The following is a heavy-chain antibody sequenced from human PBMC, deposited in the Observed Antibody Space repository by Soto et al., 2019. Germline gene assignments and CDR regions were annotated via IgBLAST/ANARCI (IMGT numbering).Heavy chain of an antibody. CDR3: ARDTQRGYSGYFDS. Sequence: QVQLQESGPGLVKPSQTLSLSCTVSGGSRSSGGYYWSWIRQHPGKGLEWIGFIYYSGSTYYNPSLKSRVTISVDTSQNQFSLKLSSVTAADTAVYYCARDTQRGYSGYFDSWGQGTLVTVSS. CDR2: IYYSGST. D-gene: IGHD5-12*01. J-gene: IGHJ4*02. V-gene: IGHV4-31*03. CDR1: GGSRSSGGYY.